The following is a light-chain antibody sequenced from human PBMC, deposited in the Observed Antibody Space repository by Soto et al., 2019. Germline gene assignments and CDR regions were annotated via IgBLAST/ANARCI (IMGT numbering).Light chain of an antibody. V-gene: IGKV1-39*01. CDR1: QSISNY. CDR3: QQSYSAPIT. CDR2: MAS. J-gene: IGKJ5*01. Sequence: DIQMTQSPFSLSASVGDRVTITCRASQSISNYLNWYQQKSGKAPNLLIYMASSLQSGVPSRFSGSGSGTGFTLTISSLQPEDFASYFCQQSYSAPITFGQGTGLEVK.